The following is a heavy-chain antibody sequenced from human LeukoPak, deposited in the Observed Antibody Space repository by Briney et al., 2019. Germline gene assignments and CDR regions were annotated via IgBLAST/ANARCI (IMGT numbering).Heavy chain of an antibody. Sequence: GASVKVSCKASGYTFTSYGISWVRQATGQGLEWMGWMNPNSGNTGYAQKFQGRVTMTRDTSTSTVYMELSSLRSEDTAVYYCARGGAGAAAGIHYYYYMDVWGKGTTVTVSS. D-gene: IGHD6-13*01. V-gene: IGHV1-8*02. CDR2: MNPNSGNT. J-gene: IGHJ6*03. CDR3: ARGGAGAAAGIHYYYYMDV. CDR1: GYTFTSYG.